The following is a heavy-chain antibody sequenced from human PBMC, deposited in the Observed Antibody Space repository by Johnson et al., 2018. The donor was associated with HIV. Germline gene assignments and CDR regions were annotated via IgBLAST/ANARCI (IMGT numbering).Heavy chain of an antibody. J-gene: IGHJ3*02. CDR1: GFTFSSYD. CDR3: ARPPPFMGNYGSGSWWAFDI. CDR2: IGTAGDT. D-gene: IGHD3-10*01. V-gene: IGHV3-13*01. Sequence: VQLVESGGGLVQPGGSLRLSCAASGFTFSSYDMHWVRQATGKGLEWVSAIGTAGDTYYPGSVKGRFTISRETAKNSLYLQMNSLRAEDTAVYYCARPPPFMGNYGSGSWWAFDIWGQGTLVTVSS.